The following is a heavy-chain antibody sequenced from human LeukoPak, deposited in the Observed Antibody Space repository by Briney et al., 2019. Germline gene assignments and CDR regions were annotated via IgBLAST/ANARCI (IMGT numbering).Heavy chain of an antibody. CDR2: IYGGNGNT. CDR3: ARGWGGDCFHVH. J-gene: IGHJ4*02. V-gene: IGHV1-3*01. Sequence: SVKVSCKASGYTFTSYAMHWVRQAPGQRLEWMGWIYGGNGNTKYSQKFQGRVSITRDTSASTVYMELSSLGSEDTAVYYCARGWGGDCFHVHWGQGTLVTVSS. D-gene: IGHD2-21*02. CDR1: GYTFTSYA.